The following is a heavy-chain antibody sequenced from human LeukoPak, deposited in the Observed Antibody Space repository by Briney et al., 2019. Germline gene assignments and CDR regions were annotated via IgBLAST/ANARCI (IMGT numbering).Heavy chain of an antibody. J-gene: IGHJ4*02. CDR3: ATHPSRTNPSDC. CDR2: IYYTGST. Sequence: SETLSRTCTVSGGSISSSSYYWSWIRQPPGKGLEWIGYIYYTGSTNYNPSLKSRVTISVDTSKNQFSLKLSSVTAADTAVYYCATHPSRTNPSDCWGQGTLVTVSS. V-gene: IGHV4-61*01. D-gene: IGHD1-1*01. CDR1: GGSISSSSYY.